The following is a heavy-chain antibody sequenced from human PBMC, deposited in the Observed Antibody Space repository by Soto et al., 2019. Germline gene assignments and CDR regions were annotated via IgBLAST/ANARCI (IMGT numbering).Heavy chain of an antibody. J-gene: IGHJ5*02. Sequence: SETLSLTCTVSGGSISSGGYYWSWIRQHPGKGLEWIGYIYYSGSTYYNPSLKSRVTISVDTSKNQFSLKLSSVTAADTAVYYCARVYYCSSTSCYTDWFDPWGQGTLVTVSS. CDR3: ARVYYCSSTSCYTDWFDP. CDR2: IYYSGST. D-gene: IGHD2-2*02. V-gene: IGHV4-31*03. CDR1: GGSISSGGYY.